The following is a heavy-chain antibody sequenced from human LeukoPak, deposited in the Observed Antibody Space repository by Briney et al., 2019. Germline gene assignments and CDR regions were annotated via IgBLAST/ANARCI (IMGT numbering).Heavy chain of an antibody. CDR3: AKSSYYDSSGYYREYYFDY. J-gene: IGHJ4*02. CDR1: RFTFGNYG. D-gene: IGHD3-22*01. Sequence: GGSLRLSCAASRFTFGNYGMTWVRQAPGKGLEWASSISGSGGSTYYADSVKGRFTISRDNSKNTLYLQMNSLRDEDTAVYYCAKSSYYDSSGYYREYYFDYWGQGTLVTVSS. CDR2: ISGSGGST. V-gene: IGHV3-23*01.